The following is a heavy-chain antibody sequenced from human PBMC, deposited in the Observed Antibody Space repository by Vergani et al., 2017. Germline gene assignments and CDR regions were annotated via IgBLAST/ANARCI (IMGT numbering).Heavy chain of an antibody. V-gene: IGHV3-11*01. Sequence: QVQLVESGGGLVKPGGSLRLSCAASGFTFSDYYMSWIRQAPGKGLEWVSYSSRSGSTIYYADSVKGRFTISRDNAKNSLYLQMNSLRAEDTAVYYCARWGQLERLDVNWFDPWGQGTLVTVSS. D-gene: IGHD1-1*01. CDR3: ARWGQLERLDVNWFDP. CDR1: GFTFSDYY. CDR2: SSRSGSTI. J-gene: IGHJ5*02.